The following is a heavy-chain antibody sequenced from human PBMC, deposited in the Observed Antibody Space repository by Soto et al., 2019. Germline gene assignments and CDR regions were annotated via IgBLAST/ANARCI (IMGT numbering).Heavy chain of an antibody. D-gene: IGHD6-13*01. CDR2: IDVGSANA. J-gene: IGHJ4*02. CDR1: GFTFSSSA. Sequence: SVKVSCKTSGFTFSSSAVHWVRQARGHRLQWIGWIDVGSANANYAQMLQERVTISRDMSTSTAYMELSSLRPEDTAVYYCARVASRSSEQQGTFDYWGQGTLVTVSS. V-gene: IGHV1-58*01. CDR3: ARVASRSSEQQGTFDY.